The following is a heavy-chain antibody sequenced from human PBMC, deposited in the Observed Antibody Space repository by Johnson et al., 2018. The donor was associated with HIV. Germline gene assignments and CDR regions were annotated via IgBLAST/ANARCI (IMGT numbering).Heavy chain of an antibody. CDR3: TAHYRNAFDI. V-gene: IGHV3-30*02. CDR1: GFTFSTYG. J-gene: IGHJ3*02. CDR2: IRYDGKDK. D-gene: IGHD1-26*01. Sequence: QVQLVESGGGVVQPGGSLRLSCAASGFTFSTYGIHWVRQAPGKGLEWVSFIRYDGKDKYYADFVKGRFTISRDNSKKTLSLQMNSLRPEDTALYYCTAHYRNAFDIWGQGTMVTVCS.